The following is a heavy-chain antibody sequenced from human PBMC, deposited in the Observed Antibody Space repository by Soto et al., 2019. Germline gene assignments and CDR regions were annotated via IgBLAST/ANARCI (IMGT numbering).Heavy chain of an antibody. V-gene: IGHV4-31*03. Sequence: QVQLQESGPGLVKPSQTLSLTCTVSGGSISSGGYYWNWIRQHPGKGLEWIGYIYYSGSTSYNPSLKSRVTISADTSKNQFSLKLSPVTAADTAVYYCARARYYDRSGYFGCFDYWGQGILVTVSS. CDR1: GGSISSGGYY. J-gene: IGHJ4*02. CDR3: ARARYYDRSGYFGCFDY. CDR2: IYYSGST. D-gene: IGHD3-22*01.